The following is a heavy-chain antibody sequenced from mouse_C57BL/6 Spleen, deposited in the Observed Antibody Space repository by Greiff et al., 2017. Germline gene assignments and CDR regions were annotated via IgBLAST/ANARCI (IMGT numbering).Heavy chain of an antibody. J-gene: IGHJ1*03. V-gene: IGHV3-6*01. CDR2: ISYDGSN. Sequence: EVQLQQSGPGLVKPSQSLSLTCSVTGYSITSGYYWNWIRQFPGNKLEWMGYISYDGSNNYNPSLKNRISITRDTSKNQFFLKLNSVTTEDTATYYCARADNYGYFDVWGTGTTVTVSS. CDR3: ARADNYGYFDV. CDR1: GYSITSGYY.